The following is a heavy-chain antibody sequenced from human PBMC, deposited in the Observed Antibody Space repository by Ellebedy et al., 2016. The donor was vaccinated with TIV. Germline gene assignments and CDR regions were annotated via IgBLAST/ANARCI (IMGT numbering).Heavy chain of an antibody. CDR3: ARDGAYGDFAPGQYDLDA. Sequence: GGSLRLSCAVSGFSFRNYWMSWVRQAPGKGLEWVANIYQDGSEKNYVDSVKGRFTISRDNAKNSLFLLMKSLRVEDTAVYYCARDGAYGDFAPGQYDLDAWGQGTTVFVS. CDR1: GFSFRNYW. CDR2: IYQDGSEK. J-gene: IGHJ6*02. D-gene: IGHD4-17*01. V-gene: IGHV3-7*03.